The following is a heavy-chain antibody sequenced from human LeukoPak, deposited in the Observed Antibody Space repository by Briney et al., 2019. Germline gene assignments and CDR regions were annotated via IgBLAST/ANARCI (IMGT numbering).Heavy chain of an antibody. CDR2: ISGSGGST. CDR1: TFTFSSYG. J-gene: IGHJ4*02. V-gene: IGHV3-23*01. CDR3: AKAPYSLGNYYVDY. Sequence: GGSLRLSCGASTFTFSSYGMSWVRQAPGKGLEWVSAISGSGGSTYYADSVKGRFTISRDNSKNTLYLQMNSLRAEDTAVYYCAKAPYSLGNYYVDYWGQGTLVTVSS. D-gene: IGHD3-10*01.